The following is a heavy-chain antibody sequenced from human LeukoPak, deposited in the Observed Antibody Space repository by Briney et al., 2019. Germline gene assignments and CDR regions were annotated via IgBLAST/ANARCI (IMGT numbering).Heavy chain of an antibody. CDR2: IRSKAYGGTT. J-gene: IGHJ4*02. CDR3: ARVREQWLVRREGYFDY. CDR1: GFTFGDYA. Sequence: SLRLSCTASGFTFGDYAMSWFRQAPGKGLEWVGFIRSKAYGGTTEFAASVKGRFTISRDDSKSIAYLQMNSLRAEDTAVYYCARVREQWLVRREGYFDYWGQGTLVTVSS. D-gene: IGHD6-19*01. V-gene: IGHV3-49*03.